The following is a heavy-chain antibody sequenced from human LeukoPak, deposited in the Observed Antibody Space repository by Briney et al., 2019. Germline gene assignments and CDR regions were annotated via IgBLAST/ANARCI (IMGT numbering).Heavy chain of an antibody. J-gene: IGHJ4*02. CDR2: IYYSGST. CDR3: ARRGYDSSGYYHNY. Sequence: SETLSLTCTVSGGSISSRSYYWGWIRQPPGKGLEWIGSIYYSGSTYYNPSLKSRVTISVDTSKNQFSLKLSSVTAADTAVYYCARRGYDSSGYYHNYWGQGTLVTVSS. D-gene: IGHD3-22*01. V-gene: IGHV4-39*01. CDR1: GGSISSRSYY.